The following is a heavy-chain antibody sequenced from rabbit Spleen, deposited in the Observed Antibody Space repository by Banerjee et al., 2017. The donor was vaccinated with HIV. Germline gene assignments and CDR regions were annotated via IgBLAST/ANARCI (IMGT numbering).Heavy chain of an antibody. V-gene: IGHV1S40*01. Sequence: QSLEESGGDLVKPGASLTLTCKASGVSFSFNSYMCWVRQAPGKGLEWIACIDTGSSGFTYSASWAKGRFTISKTSSTTVTLQMTSLTAADTATYFCARDTSSSFSSYGMDLWGPGTLVTVS. CDR2: IDTGSSGFT. D-gene: IGHD1-1*01. J-gene: IGHJ6*01. CDR3: ARDTSSSFSSYGMDL. CDR1: GVSFSFNSY.